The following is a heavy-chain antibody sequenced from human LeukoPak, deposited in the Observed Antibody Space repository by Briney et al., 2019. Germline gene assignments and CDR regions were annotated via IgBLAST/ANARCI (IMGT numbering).Heavy chain of an antibody. CDR3: AGDYSSGWYYFDY. CDR2: INAGNGNT. J-gene: IGHJ4*02. Sequence: ASVKFSCKASGYTFTSYAMHWVRQAPGQRLEWMGWINAGNGNTKYSQKFQGRVTITRDTSASTAYMELSSLRSEDTAVYYCAGDYSSGWYYFDYWGQGTLVTVSS. CDR1: GYTFTSYA. V-gene: IGHV1-3*01. D-gene: IGHD6-19*01.